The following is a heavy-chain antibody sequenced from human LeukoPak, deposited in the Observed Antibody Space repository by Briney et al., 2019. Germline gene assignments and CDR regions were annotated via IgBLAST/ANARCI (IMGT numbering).Heavy chain of an antibody. Sequence: MHGESLKISCKGSGCSFANYWIGWVRQMPGKGLEWMGTIYPGDSDTRYSPSFQGQVTISADKSISTAYQQWSSLKASDTAMYYCARRRHCTSGSCEDFDYWGQGTLVTVSS. CDR2: IYPGDSDT. D-gene: IGHD2-15*01. CDR3: ARRRHCTSGSCEDFDY. CDR1: GCSFANYW. V-gene: IGHV5-51*01. J-gene: IGHJ4*02.